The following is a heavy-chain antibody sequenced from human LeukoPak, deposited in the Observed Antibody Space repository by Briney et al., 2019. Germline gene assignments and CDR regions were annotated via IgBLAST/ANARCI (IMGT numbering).Heavy chain of an antibody. CDR1: GFTFSSQP. D-gene: IGHD1-1*01. CDR2: ISFDGKNK. V-gene: IGHV3-30*03. J-gene: IGHJ4*01. Sequence: GRSLRLSCAASGFTFSSQPMHWVRQTPGKGLEWVALISFDGKNKFYGDSVIGRFTISRDNTKNTLFLQMNSLRAEDMGVYYCVRPMTTTRNFEHWGHGTLVTVSS. CDR3: VRPMTTTRNFEH.